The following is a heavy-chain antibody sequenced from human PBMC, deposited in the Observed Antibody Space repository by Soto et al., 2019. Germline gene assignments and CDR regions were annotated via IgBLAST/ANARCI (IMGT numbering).Heavy chain of an antibody. Sequence: QVQLQQWGAGLLKPSETLSLTCAVYGGSLSAYYWSWIRQPPGKGLEWIGEINPSGTTNYNQSLKSRVTISVDTSKNQLSLKLSSVTAADTAVYHCALAPAAHILHWGQGTLVTVSS. CDR2: INPSGTT. D-gene: IGHD2-2*01. CDR3: ALAPAAHILH. CDR1: GGSLSAYY. J-gene: IGHJ1*01. V-gene: IGHV4-34*01.